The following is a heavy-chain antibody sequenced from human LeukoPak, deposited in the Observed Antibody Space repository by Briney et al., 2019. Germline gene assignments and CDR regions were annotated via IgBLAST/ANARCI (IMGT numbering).Heavy chain of an antibody. CDR1: GFTFITYG. CDR3: ATPRELNY. CDR2: IRSDGSNK. D-gene: IGHD3-10*01. V-gene: IGHV3-30*02. Sequence: GGSLRLSCAASGFTFITYGMHWVRQAPGKGLNWVAFIRSDGSNKYYADSVKGRFTISRDNSKNTLYLQMNSLRAEDTAVYYCATPRELNYWGQGTLVTVSS. J-gene: IGHJ4*02.